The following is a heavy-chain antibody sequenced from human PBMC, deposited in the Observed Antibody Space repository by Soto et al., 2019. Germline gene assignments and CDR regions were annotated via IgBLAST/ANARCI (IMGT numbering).Heavy chain of an antibody. CDR1: GGTFSSYA. Sequence: QVQLVQSGAEVKKPGSSVKVSCKASGGTFSSYAISWVRQAPGQGLEWMGGIIPIFGTANYAQKFQGRVTITADKSXSXTYMELSSLRSEDTAVYYCASGDYDFWSGPGGGMDVWGQGTTVTVSS. D-gene: IGHD3-3*01. V-gene: IGHV1-69*14. CDR3: ASGDYDFWSGPGGGMDV. J-gene: IGHJ6*02. CDR2: IIPIFGTA.